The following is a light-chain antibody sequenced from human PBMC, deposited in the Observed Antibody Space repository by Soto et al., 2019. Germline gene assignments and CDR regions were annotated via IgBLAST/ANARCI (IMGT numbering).Light chain of an antibody. V-gene: IGLV1-44*01. J-gene: IGLJ3*02. CDR2: SNN. CDR1: SSNIGSNT. Sequence: QAVVTQPPSTSGTPGQRVTISCSGSSSNIGSNTVNWYQQLPGTAPKRLIYSNNQRPSGVPDRFSGSKFGTSASLAISGLLTEDEADYYCAAWDDSLNAWVFGGGTEVTVL. CDR3: AAWDDSLNAWV.